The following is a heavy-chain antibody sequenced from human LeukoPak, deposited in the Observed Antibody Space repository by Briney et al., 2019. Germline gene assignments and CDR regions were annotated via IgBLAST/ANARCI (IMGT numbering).Heavy chain of an antibody. CDR1: GFTFSSYS. CDR3: ARGVGDYYDSSGYYYGGDY. V-gene: IGHV3-48*01. Sequence: PGGSLRLSCAASGFTFSSYSMNWVRQAPGKGLEWVSNISSSSSTIYYADSVKGRFTISRDNAKNSLYLQMNSLRAEDTAVYYCARGVGDYYDSSGYYYGGDYWGQGTLVTVSS. CDR2: ISSSSSTI. J-gene: IGHJ4*02. D-gene: IGHD3-22*01.